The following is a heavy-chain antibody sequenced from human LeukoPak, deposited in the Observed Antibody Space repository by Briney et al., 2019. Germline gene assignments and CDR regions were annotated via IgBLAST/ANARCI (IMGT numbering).Heavy chain of an antibody. CDR3: ARDIVSGSGSLDY. Sequence: GGSLRLSCAASRFSFSNYWMHWVRQAPGKGLVWVSRVKSDGSNPSYADSVKGRFAISRDNAENMLYLQMNTLGAEDTAVYYCARDIVSGSGSLDYWGQGTLVTVSS. CDR2: VKSDGSNP. J-gene: IGHJ4*02. D-gene: IGHD3-10*01. V-gene: IGHV3-74*01. CDR1: RFSFSNYW.